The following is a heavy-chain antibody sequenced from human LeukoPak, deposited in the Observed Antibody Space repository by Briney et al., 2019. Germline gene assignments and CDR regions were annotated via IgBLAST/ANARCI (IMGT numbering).Heavy chain of an antibody. Sequence: SQTLSLTCTVSGGSISSGDYYWSWIRQPPGKGLEWIGYIYYSGSTYYNPSLKSRVTISVDTSKNQCSLKLTSVTAADTAVYYCARSRFKAKTYYYDSSGYQTSPPPSYWGQGTLVTVSS. V-gene: IGHV4-30-4*01. CDR1: GGSISSGDYY. CDR3: ARSRFKAKTYYYDSSGYQTSPPPSY. D-gene: IGHD3-22*01. J-gene: IGHJ4*02. CDR2: IYYSGST.